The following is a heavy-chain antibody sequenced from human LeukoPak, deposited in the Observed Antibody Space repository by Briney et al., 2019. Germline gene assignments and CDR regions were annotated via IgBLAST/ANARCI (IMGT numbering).Heavy chain of an antibody. V-gene: IGHV3-48*04. Sequence: GGSLRLPCAASGFTFSSYSMNWVRQAPGKGLEWVSYISSSSSTIYYADSVKGRFTISRDNAKNSLYLQMNSLRAEDTAVYYCARDPAYYYDSSGYRNDYWGQGTLVTVSS. CDR3: ARDPAYYYDSSGYRNDY. CDR2: ISSSSSTI. D-gene: IGHD3-22*01. J-gene: IGHJ4*02. CDR1: GFTFSSYS.